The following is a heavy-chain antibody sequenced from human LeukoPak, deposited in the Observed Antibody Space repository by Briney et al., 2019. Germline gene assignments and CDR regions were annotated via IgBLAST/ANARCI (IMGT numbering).Heavy chain of an antibody. CDR2: IKQDGSEK. J-gene: IGHJ4*02. CDR3: ARDRTRGPY. CDR1: GFTFTDFW. V-gene: IGHV3-7*03. Sequence: GGSLRLSCAASGFTFTDFWMTWVRQAPGKGLEWVANIKQDGSEKYYVDSVKGRFTISRDNAKNSLYLQMNTLRVEDTAVYYCARDRTRGPYWGQGTLVTVSS.